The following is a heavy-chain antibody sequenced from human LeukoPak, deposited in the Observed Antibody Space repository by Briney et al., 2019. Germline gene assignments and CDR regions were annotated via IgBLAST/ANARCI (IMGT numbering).Heavy chain of an antibody. CDR2: INSDGSST. CDR3: ARVRDDIVATNTPDY. CDR1: GFTFSSYW. D-gene: IGHD5-12*01. Sequence: GGSLRLSCAASGFTFSSYWMHWVRQAPGKGLVWVSRINSDGSSTSYADSVKGRFTISRDNAKNTLYLQVNSLRAEDTAVYYCARVRDDIVATNTPDYWGQGTLVTVSS. J-gene: IGHJ4*02. V-gene: IGHV3-74*01.